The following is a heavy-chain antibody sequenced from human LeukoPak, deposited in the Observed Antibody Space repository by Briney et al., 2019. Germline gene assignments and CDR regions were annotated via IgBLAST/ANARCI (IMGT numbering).Heavy chain of an antibody. Sequence: PGGSLRLSXAASGFTFSSYSMNWVRQAPGKGVEWVSSISSSSSYIYYADSVKGRFTISRDNAKNSLYLQMNSLRAEDTAVYYCARGIRSGATLYWGQGTLVTVSS. D-gene: IGHD1-26*01. CDR2: ISSSSSYI. V-gene: IGHV3-21*01. CDR1: GFTFSSYS. J-gene: IGHJ4*02. CDR3: ARGIRSGATLY.